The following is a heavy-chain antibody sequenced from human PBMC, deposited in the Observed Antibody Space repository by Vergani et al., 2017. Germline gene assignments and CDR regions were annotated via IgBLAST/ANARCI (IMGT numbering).Heavy chain of an antibody. CDR3: ARRRGDSSGWYSFFDY. D-gene: IGHD6-19*01. CDR2: IYYSGST. Sequence: QLQLQESGPGLVKPSETLSLTCTVSGGSISSSSYYWGWIRQPPGKGLEWIGSIYYSGSTYYNPSLKSRVTISVDTSKNQFSLKLSSVTAADTAVYYCARRRGDSSGWYSFFDYWGQGTLVTVSS. CDR1: GGSISSSSYY. J-gene: IGHJ4*02. V-gene: IGHV4-39*01.